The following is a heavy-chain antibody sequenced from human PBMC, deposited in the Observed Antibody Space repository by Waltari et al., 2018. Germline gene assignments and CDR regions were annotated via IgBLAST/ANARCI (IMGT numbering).Heavy chain of an antibody. D-gene: IGHD3-22*01. CDR2: ITGSGVDT. CDR3: AKAPIGYQYYGMDV. V-gene: IGHV3-23*01. CDR1: GFTFSTYA. Sequence: EVQLLESGGGLVQPGGSLRLSCAASGFTFSTYAMNWVRRAPGKGRGRAGGEGLVWVSSITGSGVDTYYADSVKGRFSISRDNSKNTLHLQMNSLRPEDTAVYYCAKAPIGYQYYGMDVWGQGTTVTVSS. J-gene: IGHJ6*02.